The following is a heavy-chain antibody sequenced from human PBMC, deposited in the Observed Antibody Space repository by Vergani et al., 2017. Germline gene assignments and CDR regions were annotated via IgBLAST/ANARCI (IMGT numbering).Heavy chain of an antibody. J-gene: IGHJ5*02. CDR1: GGSFSGYY. D-gene: IGHD4-11*01. V-gene: IGHV4-34*01. Sequence: QVQLQQWGAGLLKPSETLSLTCAVYGGSFSGYYWSWIRQPPGKGLEWIGEINHSGSTNYNPSLKSRVTIPVDTSKNQFSVKLSAVTAADTAVYYCAGEYSDYVGPWGQGTLVTVSS. CDR3: AGEYSDYVGP. CDR2: INHSGST.